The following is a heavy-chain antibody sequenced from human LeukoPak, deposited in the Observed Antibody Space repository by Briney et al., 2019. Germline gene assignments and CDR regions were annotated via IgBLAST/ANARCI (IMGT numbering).Heavy chain of an antibody. D-gene: IGHD3-22*01. CDR3: ARVHDSSGYSGFDY. CDR2: IYYSGST. J-gene: IGHJ4*02. Sequence: SETLSLTCTVSGGSISSYYWSWIRQPPGKGLEGIGYIYYSGSTNYNPSLKSRVTISVDTSKNQFSLKLSSVTAADTAVYYCARVHDSSGYSGFDYWGQGTLVTVSS. CDR1: GGSISSYY. V-gene: IGHV4-59*01.